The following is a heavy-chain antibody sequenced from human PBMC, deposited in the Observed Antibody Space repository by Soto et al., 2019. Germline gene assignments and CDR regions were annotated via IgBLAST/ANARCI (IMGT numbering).Heavy chain of an antibody. CDR3: AWFTSGWSA. CDR1: GFIFSSYW. Sequence: DVQLVESGGGLVQPVGSLRLSCVGSGFIFSSYWMNWVRQAPGKGLEWVANIKQDGSAMYYVDSVKGRFTISRDNAKNSLYLQMNSLRVEDTAVYCAAWFTSGWSAWGQGTLVTVSS. V-gene: IGHV3-7*05. D-gene: IGHD6-19*01. CDR2: IKQDGSAM. J-gene: IGHJ5*02.